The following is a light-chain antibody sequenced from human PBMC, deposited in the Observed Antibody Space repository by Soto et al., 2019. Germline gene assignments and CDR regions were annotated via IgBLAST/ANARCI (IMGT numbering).Light chain of an antibody. CDR3: AAWDDSLNGYV. V-gene: IGLV1-44*01. Sequence: QSVLTQPPSASGTPGQRVTISCSGSSSNIGSNTVNWYQQLPGTAPKLLIYSNNHLPSGVPDRFSGSKSGTSASLAISGLQSEDEADYYCAAWDDSLNGYVFGTGTKLTVL. J-gene: IGLJ1*01. CDR2: SNN. CDR1: SSNIGSNT.